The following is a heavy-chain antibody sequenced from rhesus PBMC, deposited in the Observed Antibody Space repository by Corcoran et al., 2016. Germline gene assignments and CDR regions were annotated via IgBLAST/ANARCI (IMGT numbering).Heavy chain of an antibody. CDR2: ISSNGNT. V-gene: IGHV4-122*02. CDR3: ARDAVHSGYSWGY. Sequence: QLQLQESGPGLVKPSETLALTCAVSGYSISSGYGWSWIRQPPGKGLEWIGYISSNGNTGYNPSLQRRVTISKDTSKNQFSLKLSSVTAADTAVYYCARDAVHSGYSWGYWGQGVLVTVSS. J-gene: IGHJ4*01. D-gene: IGHD5-24*01. CDR1: GYSISSGYG.